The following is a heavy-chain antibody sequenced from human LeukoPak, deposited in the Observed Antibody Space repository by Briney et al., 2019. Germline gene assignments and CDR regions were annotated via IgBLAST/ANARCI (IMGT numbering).Heavy chain of an antibody. Sequence: GGSLRLSCAASGFTFSSYWMSWVRQAPGKGLEWVANIKQDGSEKYYVDSVKGRFTISRDNAKNSLYLQMNSLRAEDTAVYYCASSEATTTPPPYGMDVWGQGTKVTVSS. J-gene: IGHJ6*02. CDR3: ASSEATTTPPPYGMDV. CDR2: IKQDGSEK. V-gene: IGHV3-7*01. D-gene: IGHD5-12*01. CDR1: GFTFSSYW.